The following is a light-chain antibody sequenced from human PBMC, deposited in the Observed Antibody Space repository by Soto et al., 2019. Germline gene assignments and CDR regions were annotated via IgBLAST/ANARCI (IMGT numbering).Light chain of an antibody. CDR3: CSYAGSFTV. Sequence: QSALTQPASVSGSRGQSITISCTGTSSDVGNYDLVSWFQHHPGEAPKLIIYDDTKWPSGVSHRFSGSKSVNTASLTISGLQADDEAYYYCCSYAGSFTVFGGGTKLTVL. CDR1: SSDVGNYDL. V-gene: IGLV2-23*01. J-gene: IGLJ2*01. CDR2: DDT.